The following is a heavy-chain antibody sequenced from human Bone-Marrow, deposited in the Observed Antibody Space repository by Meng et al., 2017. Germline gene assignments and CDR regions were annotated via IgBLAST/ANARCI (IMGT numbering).Heavy chain of an antibody. CDR2: INHSGST. J-gene: IGHJ4*02. V-gene: IGHV4-34*01. CDR1: GGSFSGYY. CDR3: ARAWYGAVFDY. Sequence: GSLRLSCAVYGGSFSGYYWSWIRQPPGKGLEWIGEINHSGSTNYNPSLKSRVTISVDTSKNQFSLKLSSVTAADTAVYYCARAWYGAVFDYWGQGTLVTVSS. D-gene: IGHD4-17*01.